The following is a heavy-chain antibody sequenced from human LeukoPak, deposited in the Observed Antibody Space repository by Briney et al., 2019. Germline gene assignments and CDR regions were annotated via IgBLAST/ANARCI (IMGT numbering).Heavy chain of an antibody. CDR3: ARDYSRDFWSGYFTPGRYYFDY. D-gene: IGHD3-3*01. J-gene: IGHJ4*02. CDR2: ISGSGGST. CDR1: GFTFSSYA. V-gene: IGHV3-23*01. Sequence: GGSLRLSCAASGFTFSSYAMSWVRQAPGKGLEWVSAISGSGGSTYYADSVKGRFTISRDNSKNTLYLQMNSLRAEDTAVYYCARDYSRDFWSGYFTPGRYYFDYWGQGTLVTVSS.